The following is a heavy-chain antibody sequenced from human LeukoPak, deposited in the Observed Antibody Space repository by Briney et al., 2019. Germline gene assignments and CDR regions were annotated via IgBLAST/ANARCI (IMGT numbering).Heavy chain of an antibody. CDR2: VCTGRSPNT. D-gene: IGHD6-6*01. CDR3: ATGVGRGSSSFVPFDY. CDR1: GVSIGDSC. J-gene: IGHJ4*02. Sequence: TSETLSLTCTVSGVSIGDSCWSWIRQPAGKRLEFIGRVCTGRSPNTNYNPSLKSRATMSADTSKNQFSLKLTSVTAADTAIYYCATGVGRGSSSFVPFDYWGRGMLVTVSS. V-gene: IGHV4-4*07.